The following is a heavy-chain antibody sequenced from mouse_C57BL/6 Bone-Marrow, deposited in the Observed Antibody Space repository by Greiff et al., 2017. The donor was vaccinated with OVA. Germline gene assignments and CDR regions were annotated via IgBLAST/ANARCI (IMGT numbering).Heavy chain of an antibody. V-gene: IGHV1-52*01. Sequence: QVQLQQPGAELVRPGSSVKLSCKASGYTFTSYWMHWVKQRPIQGLEWIGNIDPSDSETHYNQKFTDKATLTVDKSSSTAYMQLSSLTSEDSAVYYCARRPAYVGYFDVWGTGTTVTVSS. D-gene: IGHD1-1*01. CDR2: IDPSDSET. J-gene: IGHJ1*03. CDR3: ARRPAYVGYFDV. CDR1: GYTFTSYW.